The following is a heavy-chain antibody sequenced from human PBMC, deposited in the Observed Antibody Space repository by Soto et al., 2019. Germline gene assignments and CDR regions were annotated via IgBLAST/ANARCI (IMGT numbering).Heavy chain of an antibody. CDR2: IIPIFGTA. V-gene: IGHV1-69*06. CDR3: ARSVWDSGFLEWLRYYYYYGMDV. D-gene: IGHD3-3*01. CDR1: GGTFSSHA. Sequence: SVKVSCKASGGTFSSHAISWARQAPGQGLEWMGGIIPIFGTANYAQKFQGRVTITADKSTSTAYMELSSLRSEDTAVYYCARSVWDSGFLEWLRYYYYYGMDVWGQGTTVTVSS. J-gene: IGHJ6*02.